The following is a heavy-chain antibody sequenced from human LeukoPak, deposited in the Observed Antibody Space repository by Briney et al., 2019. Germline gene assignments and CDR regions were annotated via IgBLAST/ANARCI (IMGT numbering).Heavy chain of an antibody. V-gene: IGHV3-30*03. J-gene: IGHJ3*02. D-gene: IGHD4-17*01. CDR2: ISYDGSNK. CDR3: ASIATVTSTGDAFDI. CDR1: GFTVSSNY. Sequence: GGSLRLSCAASGFTVSSNYMSWVRQAPGKGLEWVAVISYDGSNKYYADSVKGRFTISRDNSKNTLYLQMNSLRAEDTAVYYCASIATVTSTGDAFDIWGQGTKVTVSS.